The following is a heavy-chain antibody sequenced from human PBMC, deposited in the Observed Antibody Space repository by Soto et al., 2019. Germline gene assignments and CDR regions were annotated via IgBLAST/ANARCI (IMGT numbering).Heavy chain of an antibody. CDR1: GGSISSYY. J-gene: IGHJ6*02. CDR2: IYYSGST. CDR3: PRRTVTTIYYYGMDV. D-gene: IGHD4-17*01. Sequence: SLTCTVSGGSISSYYWTWIRQPPGKGLEWIGYIYYSGSTYYNPSLKSRVTISVDTSKNQFSLRLNSATAADTAVYYCPRRTVTTIYYYGMDVWGQGTTVTVSS. V-gene: IGHV4-59*01.